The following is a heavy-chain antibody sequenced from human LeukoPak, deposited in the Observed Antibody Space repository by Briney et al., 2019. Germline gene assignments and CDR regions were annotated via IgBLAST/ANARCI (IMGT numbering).Heavy chain of an antibody. V-gene: IGHV4-59*01. CDR2: IYYSGST. D-gene: IGHD5-24*01. CDR1: GGSFSGYY. Sequence: SETLSLTCAVYGGSFSGYYWSWIRQPPGKGLEWIGYIYYSGSTNYNPTLKSRVTISVDTSKNQFSLKLSSVTAADTAVYYCAREMATINAFDIWGQGTMVTVSS. CDR3: AREMATINAFDI. J-gene: IGHJ3*02.